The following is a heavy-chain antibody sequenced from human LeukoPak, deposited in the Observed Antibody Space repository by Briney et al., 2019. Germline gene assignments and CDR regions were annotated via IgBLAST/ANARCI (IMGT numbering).Heavy chain of an antibody. V-gene: IGHV4-59*02. D-gene: IGHD3-16*01. CDR3: ARFGVDYDMGV. J-gene: IGHJ6*02. Sequence: SETLSLTCSVSGGSVNNYYWTWIRQPTGKGLEWIGQIYYSGKADYNPSLKSRITISVDTSKNQISLRVNSVTAADTAVYYCARFGVDYDMGVWGQGTTVIVFS. CDR1: GGSVNNYY. CDR2: IYYSGKA.